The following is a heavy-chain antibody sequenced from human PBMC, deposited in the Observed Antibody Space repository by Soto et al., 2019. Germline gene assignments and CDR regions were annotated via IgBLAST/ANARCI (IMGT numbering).Heavy chain of an antibody. CDR3: ASGPVRDWNHGYYYYGMDV. Sequence: EVQLVQSGAEVKKPGESLKISCKGSGYSFTSYWIGWVRQMPGKGLEWMGIIYPGDSDTRYSPSFQGKVTISADKSISTAYLQWSSLKASDTAMYYCASGPVRDWNHGYYYYGMDVWGQGTTVTVSS. CDR1: GYSFTSYW. V-gene: IGHV5-51*01. D-gene: IGHD1-1*01. J-gene: IGHJ6*02. CDR2: IYPGDSDT.